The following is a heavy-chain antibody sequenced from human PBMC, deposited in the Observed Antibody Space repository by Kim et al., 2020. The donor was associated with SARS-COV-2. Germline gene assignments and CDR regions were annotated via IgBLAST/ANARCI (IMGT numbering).Heavy chain of an antibody. CDR1: GFSFNYYS. CDR3: ARGNILTDSPGRGRDG. V-gene: IGHV3-21*01. CDR2: ISRSSSYI. Sequence: GGSLRLSCAASGFSFNYYSMNWVRQAPGKGLEWVSSISRSSSYIYYRDSVNGRFTISRENAQNSLYLQMDSLTAEDTAVYFCARGNILTDSPGRGRDGWGQGITVTVSS. D-gene: IGHD3-9*01. J-gene: IGHJ6*02.